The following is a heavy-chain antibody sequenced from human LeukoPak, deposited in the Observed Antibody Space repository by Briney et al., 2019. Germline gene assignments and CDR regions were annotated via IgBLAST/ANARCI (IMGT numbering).Heavy chain of an antibody. CDR3: ARPITKYTAVVWDY. V-gene: IGHV4-59*01. D-gene: IGHD5-18*01. J-gene: IGHJ4*02. CDR1: GGSISSYY. CDR2: IYYSGST. Sequence: KTSETLSLTCTVSGGSISSYYWSWIRQPPGKGLEWIGYIYYSGSTNYNPSLKSRVTISVDTSKNQFSLKLSSVTAADTAIYYCARPITKYTAVVWDYWGQGTLVTVSS.